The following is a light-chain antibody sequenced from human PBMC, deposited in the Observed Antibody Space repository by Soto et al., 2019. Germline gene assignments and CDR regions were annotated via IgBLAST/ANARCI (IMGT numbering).Light chain of an antibody. CDR3: VSYVILGR. J-gene: IGKJ2*04. Sequence: LSLSVGTLSLTNGERATLSCRASQSVSSSYLAWYQQKPGHAPRLLIYGASNRATGIPDSLSGSASGTDFTLTISRMAHDDIPVYSCVSYVILGRFG. V-gene: IGKV3-20*01. CDR2: GAS. CDR1: QSVSSSY.